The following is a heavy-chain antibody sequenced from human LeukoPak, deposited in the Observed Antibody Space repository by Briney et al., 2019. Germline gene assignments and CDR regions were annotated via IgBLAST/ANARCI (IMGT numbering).Heavy chain of an antibody. J-gene: IGHJ4*02. D-gene: IGHD1-26*01. CDR3: ARGGWGLLALY. CDR1: GGSISSYY. Sequence: SETLSLTCTVSGGSISSYYWSWIRQPPGKGLEWIGYIYYSGSTNYNPSLKSRVTISVDTSKNQFSLKLSSVTAADTAVYYCARGGWGLLALYWGQGTLVTVSS. V-gene: IGHV4-59*01. CDR2: IYYSGST.